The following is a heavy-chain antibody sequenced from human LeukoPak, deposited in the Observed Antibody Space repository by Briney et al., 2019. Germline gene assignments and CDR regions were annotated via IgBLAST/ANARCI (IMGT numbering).Heavy chain of an antibody. D-gene: IGHD3-10*01. CDR3: AKDEYGSGSRAINNWFNP. Sequence: GGSRRLSCAASGFTFRNSAMSWVRQAPGKGLEWVSTISGGGGSTYYADSVKGRFTISRDNPKNTLYLQMNNLRAEDTAVYYCAKDEYGSGSRAINNWFNPWGQGTLVSLSS. V-gene: IGHV3-23*01. CDR1: GFTFRNSA. J-gene: IGHJ5*02. CDR2: ISGGGGST.